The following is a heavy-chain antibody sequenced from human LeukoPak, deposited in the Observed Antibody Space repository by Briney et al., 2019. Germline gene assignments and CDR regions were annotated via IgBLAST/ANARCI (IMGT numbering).Heavy chain of an antibody. CDR1: GGSISSGSYY. Sequence: SQTLSLTCTVSGGSISSGSYYWSWIRQPAGKGLEWIGRIYTSGSTNYNPSLKNRVTISVDTSKNQFSLKLSSVTAADTAAYYCASERIAACVYFDYWGQGTLVTVSS. V-gene: IGHV4-61*02. CDR3: ASERIAACVYFDY. CDR2: IYTSGST. D-gene: IGHD6-6*01. J-gene: IGHJ4*02.